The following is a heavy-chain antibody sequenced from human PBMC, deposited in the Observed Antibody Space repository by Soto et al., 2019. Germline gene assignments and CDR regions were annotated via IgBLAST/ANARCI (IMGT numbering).Heavy chain of an antibody. CDR3: TRGGTSPMGGDY. CDR1: GFTFGDYA. J-gene: IGHJ4*02. D-gene: IGHD3-10*01. CDR2: IRSKAYGGTT. Sequence: EVQMVESGGGLVQPGRSLRLSCTASGFTFGDYAMSWVRQAPGKGLEWVGFIRSKAYGGTTEYAASVKGRFTISRDDSKSIAYLQMNSLKTEDTAVYYCTRGGTSPMGGDYWGQGTLVTVSS. V-gene: IGHV3-49*04.